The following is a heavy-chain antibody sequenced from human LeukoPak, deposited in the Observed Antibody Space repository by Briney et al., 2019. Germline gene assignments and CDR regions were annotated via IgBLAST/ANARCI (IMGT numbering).Heavy chain of an antibody. D-gene: IGHD3-22*01. J-gene: IGHJ5*02. CDR3: AREGTAVITLTRFDP. CDR2: INPNSGGT. Sequence: ASVKVSCKASGYTFTGYYMHWVRQAPGQGLEWMGWINPNSGGTNYAQKFQGRVTMTRDTSISTAYMELSRLRSDDTAVYYCAREGTAVITLTRFDPWGQGTLVTVSS. CDR1: GYTFTGYY. V-gene: IGHV1-2*02.